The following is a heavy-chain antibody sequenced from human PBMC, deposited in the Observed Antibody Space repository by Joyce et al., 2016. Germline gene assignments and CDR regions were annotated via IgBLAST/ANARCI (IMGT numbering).Heavy chain of an antibody. CDR3: TSERTAETTGFDP. CDR1: GDALTELA. J-gene: IGHJ5*02. CDR2: FKPEEDRI. D-gene: IGHD2-21*02. Sequence: QVQLVQSGTEVKMPGASVKVSCKVYGDALTELALHWGRQVPGKGPEWMGGFKPEEDRIVYAEKFRDRVTVTEDRATDTGYMEMRGLRSDDTATYDCTSERTAETTGFDPWGQGTQVLVTT. V-gene: IGHV1-24*01.